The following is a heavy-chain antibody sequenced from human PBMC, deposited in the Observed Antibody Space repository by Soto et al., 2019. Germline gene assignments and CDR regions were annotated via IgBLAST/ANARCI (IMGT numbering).Heavy chain of an antibody. J-gene: IGHJ4*02. CDR1: GFSFDDYA. CDR3: AKDVFASPAVLDH. Sequence: GGSLRLSCAASGFSFDDYAMHWVRQAPGKGLEWVSGISWNRGTIDYADSVKGRFTISRDNAKNSLYLQMNSLTVEDTALYYCAKDVFASPAVLDHWGQGTLVTVSS. D-gene: IGHD3-10*02. V-gene: IGHV3-9*01. CDR2: ISWNRGTI.